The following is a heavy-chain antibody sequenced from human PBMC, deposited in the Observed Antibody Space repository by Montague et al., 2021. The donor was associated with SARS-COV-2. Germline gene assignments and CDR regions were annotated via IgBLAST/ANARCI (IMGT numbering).Heavy chain of an antibody. Sequence: SLRLSCAASGFTFSSYAMSWVRQAPGKGLEWVSVISGSGGSTYYADSVKGRFTISRDNSKNTLYLQMNSLRAEDTAVYYCARAAAGTVGEGTRVTVSSASVKGQITISRDKSRNALDVKMECLRAEDVAIYDWARAAVGTRGQGTLVTVSS. CDR1: GFTFSSYA. CDR2: ISGSGGST. V-gene: IGHV3-23*01. D-gene: IGHD6-13*01. CDR3: ARAAAGTVGEGTRVTVSSASVKGQITISRDKSRNALDVKMECLRAEDVAIYDWARAAVGT. J-gene: IGHJ4*02.